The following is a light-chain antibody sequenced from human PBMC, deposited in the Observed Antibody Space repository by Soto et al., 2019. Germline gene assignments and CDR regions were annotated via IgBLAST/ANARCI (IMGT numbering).Light chain of an antibody. CDR2: EVS. CDR3: CSYAGSSTYVV. Sequence: QSVLTQPASVSGSPGQSITISCTGTSSDVGSYNLVSWYQQHPGKVPKLMIYEVSKRPSGVSNRFSGSKSGNTASLTISGLQAEDEADYSCCSYAGSSTYVVFGGGTKPTVL. V-gene: IGLV2-23*02. CDR1: SSDVGSYNL. J-gene: IGLJ2*01.